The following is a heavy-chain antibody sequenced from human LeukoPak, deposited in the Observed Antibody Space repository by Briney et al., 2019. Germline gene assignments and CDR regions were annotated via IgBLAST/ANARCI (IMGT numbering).Heavy chain of an antibody. J-gene: IGHJ6*03. V-gene: IGHV4-30-4*08. D-gene: IGHD5-12*01. CDR2: IYYSGST. Sequence: PSETLSLTCTVSGGSISSGDYYWSWIRQPPGKGLEWIGYIYYSGSTYYNPSLKSRVTISVDTSKNQFSLKLSSVTAADTAVYYCARARATTPNYYYYYMDVWGKGTTVTVSS. CDR1: GGSISSGDYY. CDR3: ARARATTPNYYYYYMDV.